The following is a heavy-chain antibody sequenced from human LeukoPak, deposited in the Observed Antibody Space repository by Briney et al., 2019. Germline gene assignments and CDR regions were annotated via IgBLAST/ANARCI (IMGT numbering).Heavy chain of an antibody. CDR3: ARVGGYCSSTSCSIDY. CDR1: GYTFTSYY. CDR2: INPSGGST. Sequence: GASVKVSCKASGYTFTSYYMHWVRQAPGQGLEWTGIINPSGGSTSYAQKFQGRVTMTRDTSTSTVYMELSSLRSEDTAVYYCARVGGYCSSTSCSIDYRGQGTLVTVSS. V-gene: IGHV1-46*01. J-gene: IGHJ4*02. D-gene: IGHD2-2*01.